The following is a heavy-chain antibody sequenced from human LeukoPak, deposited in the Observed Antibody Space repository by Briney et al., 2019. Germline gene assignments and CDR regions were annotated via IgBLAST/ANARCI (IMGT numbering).Heavy chain of an antibody. V-gene: IGHV1-2*06. J-gene: IGHJ4*02. CDR1: GYTFTDYY. CDR2: IHPKSGGP. Sequence: ASVKVSCKASGYTFTDYYMHWVRQAPGQGLEWMGRIHPKSGGPIFAQHFQGRVTMTWDTSISTAYMEISELTSDDTAVYYFARDGHHGNFDHWGQGTLVTVSS. CDR3: ARDGHHGNFDH.